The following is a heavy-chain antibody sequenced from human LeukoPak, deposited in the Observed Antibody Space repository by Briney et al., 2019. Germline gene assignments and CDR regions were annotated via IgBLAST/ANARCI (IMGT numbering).Heavy chain of an antibody. CDR2: IIPILGIA. J-gene: IGHJ5*02. D-gene: IGHD1-1*01. CDR3: ARVGRNWNLNWFDP. CDR1: GGTFSSYA. Sequence: SVKVSCKASGGTFSSYAISWVRPAPGQGLEWMGRIIPILGIANYAQKFQGRVTITADKSTSTAYMELSSLRSEDTAVYYCARVGRNWNLNWFDPWGQGTLVTVSS. V-gene: IGHV1-69*04.